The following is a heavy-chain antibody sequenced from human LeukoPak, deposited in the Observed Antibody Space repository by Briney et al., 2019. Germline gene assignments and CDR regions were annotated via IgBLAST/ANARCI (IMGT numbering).Heavy chain of an antibody. V-gene: IGHV1-69*05. CDR1: GGTFSSCA. CDR2: IIPIFGTA. D-gene: IGHD1-26*01. CDR3: ARVGPSGSYYGSLGY. Sequence: SVKVSCKACGGTFSSCAISWVRQAPGQGLEWMGAIIPIFGTANYAQKFQGRVTITTDESTSTAYMELSSLRSEDTAVYYCARVGPSGSYYGSLGYWGQGTLVTVSS. J-gene: IGHJ4*02.